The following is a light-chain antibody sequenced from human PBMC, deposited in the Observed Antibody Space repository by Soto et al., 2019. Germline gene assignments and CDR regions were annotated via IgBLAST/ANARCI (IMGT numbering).Light chain of an antibody. V-gene: IGKV3-15*01. CDR2: DTS. CDR1: QSVDSS. J-gene: IGKJ2*01. CDR3: QQYNIWPYT. Sequence: TQYPATLPGYRRQRCILSCRASQSVDSSFVAWFQQKPRQAPRLLIYDTSTRATGLPARFSGSGSGTDFTLTICSFQFEDFAIYYCQQYNIWPYTFGPGTKVEIK.